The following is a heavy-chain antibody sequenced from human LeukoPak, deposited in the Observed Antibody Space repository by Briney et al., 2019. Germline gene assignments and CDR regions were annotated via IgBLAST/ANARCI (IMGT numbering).Heavy chain of an antibody. CDR2: INHSGST. CDR3: ARGYGVIDY. J-gene: IGHJ4*02. D-gene: IGHD4-17*01. V-gene: IGHV4-34*01. CDR1: GGSFSGYY. Sequence: SETLSLTCAVYGGSFSGYYWSWIRQPPGKGLEWIGEINHSGSTNYNPSLKSRVTIPVDTSKNQFSLKLSSVTAADTAVYYCARGYGVIDYWGQGTLVTVSS.